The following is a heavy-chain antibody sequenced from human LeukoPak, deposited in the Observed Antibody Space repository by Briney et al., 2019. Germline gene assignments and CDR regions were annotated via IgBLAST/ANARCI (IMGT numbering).Heavy chain of an antibody. J-gene: IGHJ4*02. D-gene: IGHD5-18*01. CDR1: GDSISNDNYY. V-gene: IGHV4-39*01. CDR3: ARRLSYGYSD. CDR2: IHYSGST. Sequence: PSETLSLTCSVSGDSISNDNYYWGWIRQPPGKGLEWIGSIHYSGSTYSNPSLKSRVSISVDPSKNQFSLEVTSVTAADTAVYYCARRLSYGYSDWGQGTLVTVSS.